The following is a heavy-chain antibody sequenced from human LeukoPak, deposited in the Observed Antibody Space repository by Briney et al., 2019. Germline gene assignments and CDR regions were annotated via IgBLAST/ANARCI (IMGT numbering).Heavy chain of an antibody. Sequence: GGSLRLSCAASGFTFSSYSMNWVRQAPGKGLEWVSSISSSSSYIYYADSVKGRFTISRDNAKNSLYLQMNSLRAEDTAVYYCARDLKRNYGGNSGYYGMDVWGQGTTVTVSS. CDR1: GFTFSSYS. D-gene: IGHD4-23*01. V-gene: IGHV3-21*01. CDR3: ARDLKRNYGGNSGYYGMDV. CDR2: ISSSSSYI. J-gene: IGHJ6*02.